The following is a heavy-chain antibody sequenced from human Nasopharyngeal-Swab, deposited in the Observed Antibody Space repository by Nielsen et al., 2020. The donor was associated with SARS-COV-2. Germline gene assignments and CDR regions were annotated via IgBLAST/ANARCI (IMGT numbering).Heavy chain of an antibody. Sequence: GGSLRLSCAASGFTFSSLAISWVRQAPGKGLEWVSTISGIGSRTYYTDSVQGRLSIPRGNSMNTLYLEMINVRPEDTAVYYCARALKWLVLDYWGQGSLVTVSS. D-gene: IGHD6-19*01. CDR2: ISGIGSRT. CDR1: GFTFSSLA. CDR3: ARALKWLVLDY. J-gene: IGHJ4*02. V-gene: IGHV3-23*01.